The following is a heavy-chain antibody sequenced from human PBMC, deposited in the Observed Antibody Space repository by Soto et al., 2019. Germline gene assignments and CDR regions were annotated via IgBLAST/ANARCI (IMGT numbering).Heavy chain of an antibody. V-gene: IGHV3-74*01. Sequence: GGSLRLSCAASGFTFSSYWMHWVRQAPGKGLVWVSRINSDGSSTSYADSVKGRFTISRDNAKNTLYLQMNSLRAEDTAVYYCAKRREFCSGGSCYKILDYYYYMDVWGKGTTVTVSS. D-gene: IGHD2-15*01. CDR3: AKRREFCSGGSCYKILDYYYYMDV. J-gene: IGHJ6*03. CDR1: GFTFSSYW. CDR2: INSDGSST.